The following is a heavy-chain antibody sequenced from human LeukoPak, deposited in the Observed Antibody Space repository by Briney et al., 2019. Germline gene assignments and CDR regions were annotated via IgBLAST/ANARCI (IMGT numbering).Heavy chain of an antibody. D-gene: IGHD2-15*01. J-gene: IGHJ4*02. V-gene: IGHV4-39*01. Sequence: GSLRLSCAASGFTFSSYGMHWVRQAPGKGLEWIGGIYSGGTTYYNPSLKSRVTISVDTSKNQFSLKLTSVTAADAAAYYCARHSRNCSGGYCYLYYWGQGTLVTVSS. CDR2: IYSGGTT. CDR1: GFTFSSYG. CDR3: ARHSRNCSGGYCYLYY.